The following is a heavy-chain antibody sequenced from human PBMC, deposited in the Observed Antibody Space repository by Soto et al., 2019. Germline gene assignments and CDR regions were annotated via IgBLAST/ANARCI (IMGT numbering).Heavy chain of an antibody. D-gene: IGHD3-3*01. V-gene: IGHV4-34*01. CDR3: ARGRLYYDFWSGYYWFDP. J-gene: IGHJ5*02. CDR1: GGSFSGYY. Sequence: PSETLSLTCAVYGGSFSGYYWSWIRQPPGKGLEWIGEINHSGSTNYNPPLKSRVTISVDTSKNQFSLKLSSVTAADTAVYYCARGRLYYDFWSGYYWFDPWGQGTLVTVSS. CDR2: INHSGST.